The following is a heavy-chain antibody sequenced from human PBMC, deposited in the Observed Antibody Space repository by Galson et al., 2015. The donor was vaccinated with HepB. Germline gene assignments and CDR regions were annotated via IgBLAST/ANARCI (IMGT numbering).Heavy chain of an antibody. Sequence: SLRLSCAASGFTFSAYNMHWARQPPGKGLEWVSYINPSGATAYYADSVKGRFTTSRDNAKNSLYLQMNSLRDEDTAVYYCARVRSGYYFEYWGQGALVTVSS. D-gene: IGHD3-3*01. J-gene: IGHJ4*02. CDR1: GFTFSAYN. CDR3: ARVRSGYYFEY. V-gene: IGHV3-48*02. CDR2: INPSGATA.